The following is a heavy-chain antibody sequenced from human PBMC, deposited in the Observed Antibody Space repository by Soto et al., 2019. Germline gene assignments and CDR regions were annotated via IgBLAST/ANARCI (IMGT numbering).Heavy chain of an antibody. J-gene: IGHJ6*02. D-gene: IGHD6-19*01. CDR2: ISYDGSNK. CDR3: ARGGSGWYRDGMAV. CDR1: GFTFSSYA. V-gene: IGHV3-30-3*01. Sequence: QVQLVESGGGVVQPGRSLRLSCAASGFTFSSYAMHWVRQAPGKGLEWVAVISYDGSNKYYADSVKGRFTISRDNSKNTLYLQMNSLRAEDTAVYYCARGGSGWYRDGMAVWGQATTVTVS.